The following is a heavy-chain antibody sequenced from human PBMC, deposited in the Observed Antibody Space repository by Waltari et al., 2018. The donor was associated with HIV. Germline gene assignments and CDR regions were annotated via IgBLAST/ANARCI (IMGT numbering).Heavy chain of an antibody. Sequence: EVQLVESGGGLIQPGGSLRLSCAASGFSVSSNYMSWVRQAPGKGLEWVSVIYSGGSTYHADSVKGRFTISRDNSKNTLYLQMNSLRAEDTAVYYCARGFGCGGDCYYFDYWGQGTLVTVSS. J-gene: IGHJ4*02. CDR3: ARGFGCGGDCYYFDY. CDR1: GFSVSSNY. V-gene: IGHV3-53*01. D-gene: IGHD2-21*02. CDR2: IYSGGST.